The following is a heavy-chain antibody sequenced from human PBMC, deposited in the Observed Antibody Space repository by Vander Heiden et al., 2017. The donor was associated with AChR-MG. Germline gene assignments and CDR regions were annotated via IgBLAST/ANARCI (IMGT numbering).Heavy chain of an antibody. CDR3: ARDPTTVTTNGY. Sequence: EVQLVESGGGLVQPGASLRLSCAASGLTCGSYWMSWVRQAPGKGLEWVANIKQDGSEKYYVDSVKGRFTISRDNARNSLYLQMNSLRAEDTAVYYCARDPTTVTTNGYWGQGTLVTVAS. CDR1: GLTCGSYW. CDR2: IKQDGSEK. J-gene: IGHJ4*02. V-gene: IGHV3-7*01. D-gene: IGHD4-17*01.